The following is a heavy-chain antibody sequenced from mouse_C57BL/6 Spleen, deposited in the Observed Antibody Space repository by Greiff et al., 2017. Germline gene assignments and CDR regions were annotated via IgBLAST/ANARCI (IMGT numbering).Heavy chain of an antibody. V-gene: IGHV1-4*01. D-gene: IGHD1-1*01. CDR3: ARASITTVVPYYAMDY. CDR2: INPNSGYS. CDR1: GYTFTSYT. Sequence: LVESGAELARPGASVKMSCKASGYTFTSYTMHWVKQRPGQGLEWIGYINPNSGYSKYNQKFKDKATLTADKSSSTAYMQLSSLTSEDSAVYYCARASITTVVPYYAMDYWGQGTSVTVSS. J-gene: IGHJ4*01.